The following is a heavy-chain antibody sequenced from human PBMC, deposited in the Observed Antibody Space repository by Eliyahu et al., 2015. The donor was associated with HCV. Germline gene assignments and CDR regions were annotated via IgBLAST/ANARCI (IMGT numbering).Heavy chain of an antibody. Sequence: EEQVVESGGTVVQPGGSLXLSCVASGFTLXSHWMYWVRQAPRKGPGWGLXXASSATYADSVKGRFTVSRDNAKNTVXLQMNSLSVEDTGVYYCARGGFQHALDVWGQGTTVTVSS. CDR3: ARGGFQHALDV. V-gene: IGHV3-74*01. CDR2: XASSA. CDR1: GFTLXSHW. D-gene: IGHD6-13*01. J-gene: IGHJ6*02.